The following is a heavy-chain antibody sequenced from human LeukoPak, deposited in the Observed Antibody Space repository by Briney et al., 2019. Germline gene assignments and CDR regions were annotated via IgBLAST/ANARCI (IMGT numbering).Heavy chain of an antibody. CDR3: ARKLQQQIYWFDP. Sequence: GGSLRLSCAASGFTFSDYYMSWIRPAPGEGLEGVSYISSSGSTIYYADSVKGRFTISRDNAKNSLYLQMSSLRAEDTAVYYCARKLQQQIYWFDPWGQGTLVTVSS. D-gene: IGHD6-13*01. V-gene: IGHV3-11*04. J-gene: IGHJ5*02. CDR2: ISSSGSTI. CDR1: GFTFSDYY.